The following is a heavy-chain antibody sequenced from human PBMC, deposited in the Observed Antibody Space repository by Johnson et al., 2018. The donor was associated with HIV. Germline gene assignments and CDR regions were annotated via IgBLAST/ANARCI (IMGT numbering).Heavy chain of an antibody. CDR3: AREGKFYYDSSGYDNAFDI. CDR1: GFTFSSYW. D-gene: IGHD3-22*01. V-gene: IGHV3-74*01. CDR2: INSDGSST. Sequence: VQLVESGGGLVQPGGSLRLSCAVSGFTFSSYWMHWVRQAPGKGLVWVSRINSDGSSTNYADSVKGRFTISRDNAENTLYLQMNSLRADDTAVYYCAREGKFYYDSSGYDNAFDIWGRGTMVTVSS. J-gene: IGHJ3*02.